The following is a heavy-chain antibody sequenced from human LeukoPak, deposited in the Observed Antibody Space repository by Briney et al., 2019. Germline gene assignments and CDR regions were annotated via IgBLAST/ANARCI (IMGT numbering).Heavy chain of an antibody. CDR1: GYTFTSYG. CDR2: ISAYNGNT. V-gene: IGHV1-18*04. Sequence: ASVKVSCKASGYTFTSYGISWVRQAPGQGLDWMGWISAYNGNTNYAQKLQGRVTMTTDTSTSTAYMELRSLRSDDTAVYYCASGYYDILTDLHDAFDIWGQGTMVTVSS. D-gene: IGHD3-9*01. CDR3: ASGYYDILTDLHDAFDI. J-gene: IGHJ3*02.